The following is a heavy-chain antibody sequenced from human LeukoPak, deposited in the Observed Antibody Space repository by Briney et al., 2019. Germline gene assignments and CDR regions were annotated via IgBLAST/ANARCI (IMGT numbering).Heavy chain of an antibody. CDR1: GFSLSTSGVG. Sequence: TLSLTCTFSGFSLSTSGVGVGWIRQPPGKALEWLALIYWDDDKRYSPSLKSRLTITKDTSKNQVVLTMTNMDPVDTATYYCAHIGGSGSIYYFDYWGQGTLVTVSS. V-gene: IGHV2-5*02. D-gene: IGHD3-10*01. J-gene: IGHJ4*02. CDR2: IYWDDDK. CDR3: AHIGGSGSIYYFDY.